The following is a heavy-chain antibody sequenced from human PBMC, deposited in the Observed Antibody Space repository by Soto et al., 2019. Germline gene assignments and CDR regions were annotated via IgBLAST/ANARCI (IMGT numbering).Heavy chain of an antibody. D-gene: IGHD6-25*01. V-gene: IGHV3-53*01. CDR3: GTQRGGGGY. Sequence: EVQLVESGGGLIQPGGSLRLSCAVSGFTVSNNYMSWVRQAPGKGLEGVSVIYSGGYTAYGDSVKGRFTISRDNSKNTLYHQMTGLRPDHPAVFSCGTQRGGGGYWGQGTLVTVSS. J-gene: IGHJ4*02. CDR1: GFTVSNNY. CDR2: IYSGGYT.